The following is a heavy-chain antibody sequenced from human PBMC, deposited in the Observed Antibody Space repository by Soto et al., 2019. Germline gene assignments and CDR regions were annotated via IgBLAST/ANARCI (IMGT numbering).Heavy chain of an antibody. CDR3: ARQKDSSSWYV. CDR2: IYYSGST. Sequence: QVQLQESGPGLVKPSETLSLTCTVSGGSISSYYWSWIRQPPGKGLEWIGCIYYSGSTNYNPSLKSRVTISVDTSKNQFSLKLSSVTAADTAVYYCARQKDSSSWYVWGQGTLVTVSS. V-gene: IGHV4-59*08. J-gene: IGHJ4*02. D-gene: IGHD6-13*01. CDR1: GGSISSYY.